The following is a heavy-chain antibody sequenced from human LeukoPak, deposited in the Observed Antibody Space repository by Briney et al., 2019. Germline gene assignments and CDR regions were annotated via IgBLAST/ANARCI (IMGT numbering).Heavy chain of an antibody. CDR2: ISGSGDRT. Sequence: GGSLRLSCATSGFIFSTYALSWVRQAPGKGLEWVSYISGSGDRTYYAHSVKGRFTISRDISKNTVYLQMNGLRAQDTAVYYCARVSYSDFLWGIFRTNNFDYWGQGTLVTVSS. CDR1: GFIFSTYA. D-gene: IGHD3-16*02. V-gene: IGHV3-23*01. CDR3: ARVSYSDFLWGIFRTNNFDY. J-gene: IGHJ4*02.